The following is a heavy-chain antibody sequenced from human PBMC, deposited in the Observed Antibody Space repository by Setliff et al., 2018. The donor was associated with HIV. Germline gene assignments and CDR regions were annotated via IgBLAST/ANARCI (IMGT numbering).Heavy chain of an antibody. D-gene: IGHD3-22*01. CDR2: ISSSGGST. J-gene: IGHJ4*02. CDR1: GFTFSNFA. Sequence: GGSLRLSCAASGFTFSNFAMSWVRQAPGKGLEWVSGISSSGGSTYYADSVKGRLTISRDNSKNTLYLQMNSLRAEDTAVYYCAKDLSGADFYHSSGYKYWGQGTLVTVSS. CDR3: AKDLSGADFYHSSGYKY. V-gene: IGHV3-23*01.